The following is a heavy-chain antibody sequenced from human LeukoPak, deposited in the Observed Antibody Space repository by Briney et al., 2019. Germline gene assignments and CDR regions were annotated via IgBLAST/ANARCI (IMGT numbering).Heavy chain of an antibody. CDR1: GFTFDDYA. V-gene: IGHV3-43*02. D-gene: IGHD3-22*01. CDR2: ISGDGGST. CDR3: AKGGDSSGYYYPFDY. Sequence: GGSLRLSCAASGFTFDDYAMHWVRQAPGKGLEWVSLISGDGGSTYYADSVKGRFTISRDNSKNSLYLQMNSLRTEDTALYYCAKGGDSSGYYYPFDYWGQRTLVTVSS. J-gene: IGHJ4*02.